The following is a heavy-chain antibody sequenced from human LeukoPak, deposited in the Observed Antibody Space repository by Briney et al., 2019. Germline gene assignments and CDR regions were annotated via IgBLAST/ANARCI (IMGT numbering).Heavy chain of an antibody. D-gene: IGHD3-22*01. CDR2: IYPGDSAT. V-gene: IGHV5-51*01. J-gene: IGHJ4*02. CDR1: GYSFTSYW. CDR3: ARGASITMIVLVNFDY. Sequence: GESLKISCKGSGYSFTSYWIRWVRQMPGKGLEWMGIIYPGDSATRYSPSFQGQVTISANKSISTAHLQWSSLKAADTTMYYCARGASITMIVLVNFDYWGQGTLVTVSS.